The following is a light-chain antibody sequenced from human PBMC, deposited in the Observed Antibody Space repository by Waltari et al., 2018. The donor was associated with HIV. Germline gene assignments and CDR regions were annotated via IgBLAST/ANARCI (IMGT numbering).Light chain of an antibody. J-gene: IGKJ4*01. CDR1: QSLLHTNRSNY. CDR3: MQALQTPPA. Sequence: DIVMTQSPLSLPVTPGEPASISCRSSQSLLHTNRSNYLDWHLQKPGQSPQFLIYLGSSRASGVPDRFSGSGSGTDFTLKISRVEAEDVGLYYCMQALQTPPALGGGTKVEIK. CDR2: LGS. V-gene: IGKV2-28*01.